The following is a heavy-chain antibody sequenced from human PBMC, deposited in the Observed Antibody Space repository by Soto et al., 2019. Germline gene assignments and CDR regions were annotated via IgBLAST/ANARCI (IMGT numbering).Heavy chain of an antibody. CDR1: GGSFSGYY. D-gene: IGHD5-18*01. CDR3: ERSPNVDTAMVTSDY. V-gene: IGHV4-34*01. CDR2: INHSGST. Sequence: ASETLSLTCAVYGGSFSGYYWSWIRQPPGKGLEWIGEINHSGSTNYNPSLKSRVTISVDTSKNQFSLKLSSVTAADTAVYYCERSPNVDTAMVTSDYWGQGTLVPVSS. J-gene: IGHJ4*02.